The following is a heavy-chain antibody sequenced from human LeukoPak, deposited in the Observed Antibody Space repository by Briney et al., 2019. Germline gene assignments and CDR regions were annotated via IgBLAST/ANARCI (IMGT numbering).Heavy chain of an antibody. Sequence: GGSLRLSCAASGFTFSSYAMHWVRQAPGKGLEWVSAISGSGGSTYYADSVKGRFTISRDNSKNTLYLQMNSLRAEDTAVYYCARRAGAYSHPYDYWGQGTLVTVSS. CDR1: GFTFSSYA. D-gene: IGHD4/OR15-4a*01. CDR3: ARRAGAYSHPYDY. CDR2: ISGSGGST. V-gene: IGHV3-23*01. J-gene: IGHJ4*02.